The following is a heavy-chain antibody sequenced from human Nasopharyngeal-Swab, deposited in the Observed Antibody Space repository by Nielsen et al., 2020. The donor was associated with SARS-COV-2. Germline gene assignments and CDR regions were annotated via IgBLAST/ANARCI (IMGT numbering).Heavy chain of an antibody. CDR3: ARDDGSLGDY. Sequence: GESLKISCAASGFTFSNYAMSWVRQAPGKGLEWVSSITSSGDRTSNADSAKGRFTISRDNSKNTLYLQMSSLRAEDTAVYYCARDDGSLGDYWGQGTLVTVSS. V-gene: IGHV3-23*01. CDR2: ITSSGDRT. CDR1: GFTFSNYA. D-gene: IGHD3-10*01. J-gene: IGHJ4*02.